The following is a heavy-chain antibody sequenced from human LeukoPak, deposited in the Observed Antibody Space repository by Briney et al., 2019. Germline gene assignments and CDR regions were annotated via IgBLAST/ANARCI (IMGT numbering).Heavy chain of an antibody. D-gene: IGHD2-21*02. V-gene: IGHV3-53*01. CDR2: MYSGGST. CDR3: ARAAYCGGDCFSGYFDY. CDR1: GFTVSSNY. J-gene: IGHJ4*02. Sequence: GGSLRLSCAASGFTVSSNYMSWVRQAPGKGLEWVSVMYSGGSTYYADSVKGRLTISRDNLKNTLYLQMNSLRAEDTAVYYCARAAYCGGDCFSGYFDYWGQGTLVTVSS.